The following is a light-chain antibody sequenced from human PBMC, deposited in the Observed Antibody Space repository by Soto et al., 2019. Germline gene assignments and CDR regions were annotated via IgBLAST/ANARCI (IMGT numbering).Light chain of an antibody. V-gene: IGLV2-8*01. J-gene: IGLJ2*01. CDR2: DVT. CDR3: SSYAGSSIPVA. CDR1: SGDVGGYNF. Sequence: QSALTQPPSASGSPGQSVTISSTGASGDVGGYNFVSWYQHHPGKAPRLMIYDVTQRPSGVPDRFSGSKSGNTASLTVSGLQLDDEAYYYCSSYAGSSIPVAFGGGTKLTVL.